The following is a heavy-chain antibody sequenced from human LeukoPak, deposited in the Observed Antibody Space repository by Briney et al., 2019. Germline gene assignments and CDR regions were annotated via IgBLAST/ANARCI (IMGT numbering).Heavy chain of an antibody. J-gene: IGHJ6*03. CDR2: IYYSGST. CDR3: ARGSREGLLWFGELSYYYYYRDV. D-gene: IGHD3-10*01. V-gene: IGHV4-61*01. Sequence: SQTLSLTCTVSGGSISSGSYYWGWIRQPPGKGLEWIGYIYYSGSTNYNPSLKSRVTISVDTSKNQFSLKLSSVTAADTAVYYCARGSREGLLWFGELSYYYYYRDVWGKGTTVTISS. CDR1: GGSISSGSYY.